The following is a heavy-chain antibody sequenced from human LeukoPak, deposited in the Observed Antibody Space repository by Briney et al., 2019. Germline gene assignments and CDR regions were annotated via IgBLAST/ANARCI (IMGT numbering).Heavy chain of an antibody. CDR3: ARRSSIVGAPSDY. Sequence: GESLKISCKGSGYSFTSYWIGWVRPMPGKGLEWMGIIYPGDSDTRYSPSFQGQVTISADKSISTAYLQWSSLKASDTAMYYCARRSSIVGAPSDYWGQGTLVTVSS. D-gene: IGHD1-26*01. V-gene: IGHV5-51*01. J-gene: IGHJ4*02. CDR2: IYPGDSDT. CDR1: GYSFTSYW.